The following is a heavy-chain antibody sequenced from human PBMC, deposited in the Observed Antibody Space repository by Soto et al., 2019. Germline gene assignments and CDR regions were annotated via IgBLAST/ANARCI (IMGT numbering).Heavy chain of an antibody. J-gene: IGHJ6*02. V-gene: IGHV3-30-3*01. Sequence: GGSLRLSCAASGFTFSSYAIHWVRQAPGKGLEWVAVISYDGSNKYYADSVKGRFTISRDNSKNTLYLQMNSLRAEDTAVYYCARERWDIVVVPAAKWNYYYYGMDVWGQGTTVTVSS. CDR2: ISYDGSNK. D-gene: IGHD2-2*01. CDR1: GFTFSSYA. CDR3: ARERWDIVVVPAAKWNYYYYGMDV.